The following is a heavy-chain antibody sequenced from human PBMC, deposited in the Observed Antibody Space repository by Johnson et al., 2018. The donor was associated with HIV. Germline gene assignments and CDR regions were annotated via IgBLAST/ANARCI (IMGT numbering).Heavy chain of an antibody. CDR2: ISYDGSNI. CDR1: GFTFSSYG. D-gene: IGHD2-15*01. CDR3: ASYCSGGSCYRRRPSDAFDI. J-gene: IGHJ3*02. Sequence: QVQLVESGGGVVQPGTSLRLSCAASGFTFSSYGMHWVRQAPGKGLEWVAVISYDGSNIYYADSVKGRFTISRDNSKNTLYLQMNSLRAEDTAVYYCASYCSGGSCYRRRPSDAFDIWGQGTMVTVSS. V-gene: IGHV3-30*03.